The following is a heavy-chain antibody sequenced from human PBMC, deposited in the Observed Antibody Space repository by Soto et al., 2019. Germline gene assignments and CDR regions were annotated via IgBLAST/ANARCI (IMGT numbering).Heavy chain of an antibody. CDR3: ERAADRGGNHLHFSY. D-gene: IGHD3-16*01. CDR1: GYTFTGYY. J-gene: IGHJ4*02. CDR2: INPNSGGT. Sequence: ASVKVSCKASGYTFTGYYMHWVRQAPGQGLEWMGWINPNSGGTNYAQKFQGWVTMTRDTSISTAYMELSRLRSDDTAVYYCERAADRGGNHLHFSYWGQGTLVTVSS. V-gene: IGHV1-2*04.